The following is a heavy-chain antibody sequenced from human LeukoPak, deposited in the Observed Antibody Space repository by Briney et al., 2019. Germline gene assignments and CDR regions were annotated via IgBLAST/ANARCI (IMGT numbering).Heavy chain of an antibody. CDR1: GGSISSGDYY. J-gene: IGHJ4*02. CDR2: IYYSGST. D-gene: IGHD5-24*01. CDR3: ARERRKRWLQPIDY. V-gene: IGHV4-30-4*01. Sequence: PSQTLSPTCTVPGGSISSGDYYWSWIRQPPGKGLEWIGYIYYSGSTYYNPSLKSRVTISVDTSKNQFSLKLSSVTAADTAVYYCARERRKRWLQPIDYWGQGTLVTVSS.